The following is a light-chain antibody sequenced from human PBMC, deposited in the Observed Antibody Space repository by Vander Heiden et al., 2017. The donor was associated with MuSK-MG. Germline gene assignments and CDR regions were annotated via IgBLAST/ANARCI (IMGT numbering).Light chain of an antibody. CDR3: CYYAGDNTEV. CDR2: EVS. J-gene: IGLJ1*01. CDR1: STYLATYHL. V-gene: IGLV2-23*02. Sequence: QSALTHPASVSGSPDPSTTISCTATSTYLATYHLVSWYQQYPGKAPKLLIAEVSKRSSGVSPRSAGSKSGSTASLTISGLQADDEAEYYCCYYAGDNTEVFGTGTQVTVL.